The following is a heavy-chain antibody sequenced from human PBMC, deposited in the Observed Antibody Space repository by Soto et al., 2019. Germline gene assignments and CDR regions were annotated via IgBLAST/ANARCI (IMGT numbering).Heavy chain of an antibody. CDR1: GYSFTTYG. J-gene: IGHJ3*01. Sequence: QVQLVQSGPEVKKPGASVKVSCKTSGYSFTTYGVRWVRQAPGQGLEWMAWISGNSGDTRFAQNFQGRVTLTTDTSTSTAYMELRSLTSDVTAVYYCAKTRGDKFDAGGQGTMVIVSS. CDR2: ISGNSGDT. CDR3: AKTRGDKFDA. V-gene: IGHV1-18*01. D-gene: IGHD2-21*01.